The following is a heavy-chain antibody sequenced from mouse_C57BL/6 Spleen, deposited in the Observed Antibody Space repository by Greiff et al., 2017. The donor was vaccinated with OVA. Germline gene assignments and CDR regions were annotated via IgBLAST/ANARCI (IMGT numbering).Heavy chain of an antibody. J-gene: IGHJ1*03. CDR3: TRSYGYYWYFDV. Sequence: VKLQESGAELVRPGASVTLSCKASGYTFPDYEMHWVKQTPVHGLEWIGAIDPATGGTAYTQKFKGKAILPADKSSSTAYMELRSLTSEDSAVYYCTRSYGYYWYFDVWGTGTTVTVSS. CDR2: IDPATGGT. V-gene: IGHV1-15*01. CDR1: GYTFPDYE. D-gene: IGHD2-2*01.